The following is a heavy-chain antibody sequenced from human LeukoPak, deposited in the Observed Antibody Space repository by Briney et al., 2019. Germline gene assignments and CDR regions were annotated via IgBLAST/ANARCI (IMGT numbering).Heavy chain of an antibody. D-gene: IGHD4-11*01. CDR3: ARERDYTYSFDY. J-gene: IGHJ4*02. Sequence: PGGSLRLSCAASGFTFSSYTMSWVRQAPGKRLEWVSYISSSSSAAYHASSVKGRFSISRDNAKNPLKLKLNSLRVEDTAGYYCARERDYTYSFDYWGQGTLVTVSS. CDR2: ISSSSSAA. CDR1: GFTFSSYT. V-gene: IGHV3-48*01.